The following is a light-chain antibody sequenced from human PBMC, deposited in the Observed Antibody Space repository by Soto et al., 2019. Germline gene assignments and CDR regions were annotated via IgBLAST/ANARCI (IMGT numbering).Light chain of an antibody. CDR3: ATWDDSLSGLYV. Sequence: QLVLTQPPSASGTPGQRVTISCSASSSSIGRNYVYWFQQLPGTAPKLLIFSNNQRPSGIPDRFSGSRSGTSASLAISGLRPEDEAVYYCATWDDSLSGLYVFGAGTKLTVL. V-gene: IGLV1-47*02. J-gene: IGLJ1*01. CDR1: SSSIGRNY. CDR2: SNN.